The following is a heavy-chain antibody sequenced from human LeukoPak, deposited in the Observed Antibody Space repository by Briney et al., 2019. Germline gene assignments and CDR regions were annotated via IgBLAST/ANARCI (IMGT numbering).Heavy chain of an antibody. CDR1: GGSISSGGYY. Sequence: PSQTLSLTCTVSGGSISSGGYYWSWIRQHPGKGLEWIGYIYYSGSTYYNPSLKSRVTISVDTSKNQFSLELSSVTAADTAVYYCARRGAARGKNFDYWGQGTLVTVSS. D-gene: IGHD6-6*01. CDR3: ARRGAARGKNFDY. V-gene: IGHV4-31*03. J-gene: IGHJ4*02. CDR2: IYYSGST.